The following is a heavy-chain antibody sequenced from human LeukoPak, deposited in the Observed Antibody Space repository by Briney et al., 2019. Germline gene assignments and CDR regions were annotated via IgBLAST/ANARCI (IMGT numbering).Heavy chain of an antibody. CDR2: FLSDGSRT. V-gene: IGHV3-74*01. D-gene: IGHD3-10*01. CDR3: ARVGDYGSGFDF. J-gene: IGHJ4*02. CDR1: GFTFSSYW. Sequence: GGSLRLSCVASGFTFSSYWMHWVRQGPGKGPVWVSRFLSDGSRTTYADSVKGRFTISGDNAKNTLYLQMNSLRAEDTAVYYCARVGDYGSGFDFWGQGTLVTVSS.